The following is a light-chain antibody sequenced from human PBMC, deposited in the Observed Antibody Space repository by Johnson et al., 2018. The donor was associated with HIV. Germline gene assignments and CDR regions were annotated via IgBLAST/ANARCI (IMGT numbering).Light chain of an antibody. CDR2: SNN. CDR1: RSNIGRNS. Sequence: QSVLTQSPSASGTPGQRVTISCFGSRSNIGRNSVNWYQQLPLTAPKLLIYSNNQRPSGVPDRFSGSKSGTSASLALSGLQTGDEADYYCGTWDSSLSAPYVFGTGTKVTVL. CDR3: GTWDSSLSAPYV. J-gene: IGLJ1*01. V-gene: IGLV1-44*01.